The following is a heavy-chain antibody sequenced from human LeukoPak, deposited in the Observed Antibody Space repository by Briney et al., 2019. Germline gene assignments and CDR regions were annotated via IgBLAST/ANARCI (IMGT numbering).Heavy chain of an antibody. J-gene: IGHJ4*02. CDR3: ARGNHGTTVADYYFDY. CDR2: INHSGST. V-gene: IGHV4-34*01. Sequence: SETLSLTCAVYGGSFSGYYWSWIRQPPGKGLEWIGEINHSGSTNYNPSLKSRVTISVDTSKNQFSLKLSSVTAADTAVYYCARGNHGTTVADYYFDYWGQGTLVTVSS. D-gene: IGHD4-23*01. CDR1: GGSFSGYY.